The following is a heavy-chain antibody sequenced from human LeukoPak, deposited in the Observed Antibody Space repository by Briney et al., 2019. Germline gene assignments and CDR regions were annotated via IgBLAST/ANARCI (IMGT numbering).Heavy chain of an antibody. J-gene: IGHJ3*01. CDR2: IKEDGSEE. CDR3: ARDWLAGNPYHAFDL. D-gene: IGHD3-22*01. V-gene: IGHV3-7*01. Sequence: GRSLRLSCAASGFTVSSYAMHWVRQAPGKGLECVANIKEDGSEEYYVDSVKGRFSISRDNAKNSLYLQMNSLRAEDTAVYYCARDWLAGNPYHAFDLWGKGTMVTVSS. CDR1: GFTVSSYA.